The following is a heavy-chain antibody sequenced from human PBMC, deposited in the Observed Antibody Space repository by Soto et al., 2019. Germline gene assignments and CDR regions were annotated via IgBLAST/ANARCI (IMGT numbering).Heavy chain of an antibody. V-gene: IGHV4-39*01. J-gene: IGHJ3*02. Sequence: SETLSLTCTVSGGSISSSSYYWGWIRPPPGKGLEWIGSIYYSGITYYNPSLKSRVTISVDASKTQFSRKLSSVAAADTAGYYCARRLWHTGYYYDSSGQGAFDIWGQGTMVTVSS. CDR1: GGSISSSSYY. CDR2: IYYSGIT. CDR3: ARRLWHTGYYYDSSGQGAFDI. D-gene: IGHD3-22*01.